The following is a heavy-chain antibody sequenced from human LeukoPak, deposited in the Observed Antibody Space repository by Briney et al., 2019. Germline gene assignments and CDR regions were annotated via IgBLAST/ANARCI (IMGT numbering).Heavy chain of an antibody. V-gene: IGHV3-74*01. D-gene: IGHD3-10*01. CDR3: AREYYYGSGTVGDAFDI. CDR2: INSYGRNT. Sequence: GGPLRLSCGASGFTFSSYWMHWVRQAPGRGLVWVSRINSYGRNTSYADSVKSRFTISRDNAKNTLYLQMNSLRAEDTAVYYCAREYYYGSGTVGDAFDIWGQGTMVTVSS. CDR1: GFTFSSYW. J-gene: IGHJ3*02.